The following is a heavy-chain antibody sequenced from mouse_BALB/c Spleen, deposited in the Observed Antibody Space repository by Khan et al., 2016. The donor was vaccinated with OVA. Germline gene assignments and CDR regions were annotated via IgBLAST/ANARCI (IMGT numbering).Heavy chain of an antibody. CDR2: IWRGGST. D-gene: IGHD1-2*01. Sequence: QVQLKQSGPGLVQPSQSLSIICTVPGLSLTSYGVHWVRQSPGKGLEWLGVIWRGGSTDYNAAFRSRLSITKDNSKSQVCFKRNSLQADDTAINYCAKKNYYYGYGMDYWGQGTSVTVSS. J-gene: IGHJ4*01. V-gene: IGHV2-5*01. CDR1: GLSLTSYG. CDR3: AKKNYYYGYGMDY.